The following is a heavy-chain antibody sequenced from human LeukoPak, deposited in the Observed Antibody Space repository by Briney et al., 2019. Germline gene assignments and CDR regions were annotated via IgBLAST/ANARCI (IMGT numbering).Heavy chain of an antibody. CDR3: ARDSYSSNWFDP. J-gene: IGHJ5*02. CDR2: INLDGSVI. D-gene: IGHD6-13*01. V-gene: IGHV3-7*01. CDR1: GFTFSGYW. Sequence: GGSLRLSCAASGFTFSGYWMSWVRQAPGKGLEWVANINLDGSVIHYVDSAKGRFTISRDNAKNSLYLQMNSLRAEDTAVYYCARDSYSSNWFDPWGQGTLVTVSS.